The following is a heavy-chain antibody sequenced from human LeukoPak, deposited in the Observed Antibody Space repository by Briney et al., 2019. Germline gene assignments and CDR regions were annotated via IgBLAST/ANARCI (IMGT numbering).Heavy chain of an antibody. Sequence: GGSLRLSCAASGFTFSSYAMSWVRQAPGKGLEWVSSISSSSSYIYYADSVKGRFTISRDNAKNSLYLQMNSLRAEDTAVYYCARDREWLNWFDPWGQGTLVTVSS. CDR1: GFTFSSYA. J-gene: IGHJ5*02. CDR3: ARDREWLNWFDP. V-gene: IGHV3-21*01. D-gene: IGHD3-3*01. CDR2: ISSSSSYI.